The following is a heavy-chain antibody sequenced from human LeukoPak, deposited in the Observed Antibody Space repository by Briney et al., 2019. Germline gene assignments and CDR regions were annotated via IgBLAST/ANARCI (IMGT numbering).Heavy chain of an antibody. D-gene: IGHD3-10*01. CDR1: GYTFTGYY. Sequence: GASVKVSCKASGYTFTGYYMHWVRQAPGQGLEWMGWINPNSGGTNYAQKFQGRVTMTRDTSTSTAYMELSRLRSDDTAVYYCARVNYYGSGSYHWGQGTLVTVSS. J-gene: IGHJ4*02. V-gene: IGHV1-2*02. CDR3: ARVNYYGSGSYH. CDR2: INPNSGGT.